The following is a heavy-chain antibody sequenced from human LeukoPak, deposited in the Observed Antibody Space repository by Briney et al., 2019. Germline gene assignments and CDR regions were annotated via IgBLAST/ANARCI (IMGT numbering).Heavy chain of an antibody. CDR1: GLTFSTYT. J-gene: IGHJ3*02. CDR3: AKDPGRFTFGGVIVNAFDI. CDR2: ISGSGGST. Sequence: GGSLRLSCAASGLTFSTYTMNWVRQAPGKGLEWVSAISGSGGSTYYADSVKGRFTISRDNSKNTLYLQMNSLRAEDTAVYYCAKDPGRFTFGGVIVNAFDIWGQGTMVTVSS. V-gene: IGHV3-23*01. D-gene: IGHD3-16*02.